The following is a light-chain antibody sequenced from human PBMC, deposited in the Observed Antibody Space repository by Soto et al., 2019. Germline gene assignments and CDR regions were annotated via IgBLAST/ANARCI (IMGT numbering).Light chain of an antibody. J-gene: IGLJ1*01. CDR3: CSYVGATTYV. V-gene: IGLV2-23*01. CDR2: EGI. Sequence: QSALTQPASVSGSPGQSITISCTGTSSTVGGFNVVSWYQQHPGKAPKVIIYEGIKRPSGVSNRFSGSNSGSTASLTISGLQAGEEADYYCCSYVGATTYVFGTGTKVTVL. CDR1: SSTVGGFNV.